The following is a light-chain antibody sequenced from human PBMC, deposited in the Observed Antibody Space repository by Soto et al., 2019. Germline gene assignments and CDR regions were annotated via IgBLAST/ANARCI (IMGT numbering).Light chain of an antibody. J-gene: IGKJ4*01. V-gene: IGKV3-11*01. CDR1: QRVSSY. Sequence: EIVLTQSPATLSLSPGERATLSCRASQRVSSYLAWYQQLPGQAPRLLIYEAANRATGIPARFSGSGPGTARTHPTGSLEPDDFAVKYSQYRGTWTPGATFGGGTKVEI. CDR3: QYRGTWTPGAT. CDR2: EAA.